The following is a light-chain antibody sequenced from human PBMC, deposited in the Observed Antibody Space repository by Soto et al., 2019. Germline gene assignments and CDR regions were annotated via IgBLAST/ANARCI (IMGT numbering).Light chain of an antibody. J-gene: IGLJ3*02. CDR3: CSYAGSNNPWV. Sequence: QSALTQPPSASGSPGQSVTISCTGTSSDVGAYNYVCWYQQHPGKAPKLIISEVTKRPSGVPNRFSVSKSGNTASLTLTVPQAEDEVDYYCCSYAGSNNPWVFGGGTKLTVL. V-gene: IGLV2-8*01. CDR2: EVT. CDR1: SSDVGAYNY.